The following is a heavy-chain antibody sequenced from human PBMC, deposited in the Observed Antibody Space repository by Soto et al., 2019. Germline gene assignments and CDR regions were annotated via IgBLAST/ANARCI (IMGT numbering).Heavy chain of an antibody. CDR1: GYTLTELS. D-gene: IGHD3-10*01. Sequence: QVQLVQSGAEVKKPGASVKVSCKVSGYTLTELSMHWVRQAPGKGLEWMGGFDPEYGETIYAQKFQGRVTMTEDTSKDTAYMEISSLRSEDTAVYYCATAAGYYGSGSYYPPDFDYWGQGPLVTVSS. V-gene: IGHV1-24*01. CDR2: FDPEYGET. CDR3: ATAAGYYGSGSYYPPDFDY. J-gene: IGHJ4*02.